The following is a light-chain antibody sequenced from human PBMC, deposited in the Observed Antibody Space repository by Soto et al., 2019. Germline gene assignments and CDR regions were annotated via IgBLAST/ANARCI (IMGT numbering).Light chain of an antibody. CDR1: QVISTN. CDR3: QNLNSYHPYT. CDR2: AAS. V-gene: IGKV1-9*01. J-gene: IGKJ2*01. Sequence: IQLTQSPSFLSASVGDRVTITCRASQVISTNLAWYQQKPGKAPKRLIYAASTLQSGVPSRCSGSGSGTEFTRTIINLQTEDFETYYCQNLNSYHPYTFGQGTKLEIK.